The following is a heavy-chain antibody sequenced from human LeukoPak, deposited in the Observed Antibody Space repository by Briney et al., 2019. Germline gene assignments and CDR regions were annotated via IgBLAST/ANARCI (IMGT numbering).Heavy chain of an antibody. Sequence: PGGSLRLSCAASGFTFSTYSMNWVRQAPGKGLEWVSYISSSSSTIYYADSVKGRFTISRDNAKNSLYLQMNSLRAEDTAVYYCARAPLNYDFWSGYYTPDYWGQGTLVTVSS. CDR2: ISSSSSTI. CDR1: GFTFSTYS. J-gene: IGHJ4*02. CDR3: ARAPLNYDFWSGYYTPDY. D-gene: IGHD3-3*01. V-gene: IGHV3-48*01.